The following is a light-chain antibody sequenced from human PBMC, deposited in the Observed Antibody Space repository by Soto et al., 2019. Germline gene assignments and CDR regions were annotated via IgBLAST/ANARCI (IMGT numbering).Light chain of an antibody. CDR1: RDISVY. Sequence: DIQMTQSPSSLSASLGDRVTITCQASRDISVYLNWYQQKPGKPPKLIVYDASNLQTGVPSSFSGSGYGTHFSFTISSLQHEHIATYYCQQYDNLPPYTFGQGTTLEIK. CDR3: QQYDNLPPYT. CDR2: DAS. J-gene: IGKJ2*01. V-gene: IGKV1-33*01.